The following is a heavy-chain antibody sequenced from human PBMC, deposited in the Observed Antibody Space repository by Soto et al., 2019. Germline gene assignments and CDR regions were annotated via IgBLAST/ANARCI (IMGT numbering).Heavy chain of an antibody. CDR1: GFTFSSYA. CDR2: ISSNGGST. CDR3: ASSPYYYYYMDV. V-gene: IGHV3-64*01. Sequence: GGSPRLSCAASGFTFSSYAMHWVRQAPGKGLEYVSAISSNGGSTYYANSVKGRFTISRDNSKNTLYLQMGSLRAEDMAVYYCASSPYYYYYMDVWGKGTTVTVSS. J-gene: IGHJ6*03.